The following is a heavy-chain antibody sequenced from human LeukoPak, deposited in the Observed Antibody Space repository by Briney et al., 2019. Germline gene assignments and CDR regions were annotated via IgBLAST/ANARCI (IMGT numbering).Heavy chain of an antibody. CDR2: ISSNGGST. CDR3: ARVDYYGANGAFDI. Sequence: GGSLRPSCAASGFTFSSYAMYWVRQAPGKGLEYVSAISSNGGSTYYANSVKGRITISRDNSKNTLYLQMGSLRAEDMAVYYCARVDYYGANGAFDIWGQGTMVTVSS. V-gene: IGHV3-64*01. J-gene: IGHJ3*02. D-gene: IGHD3-10*01. CDR1: GFTFSSYA.